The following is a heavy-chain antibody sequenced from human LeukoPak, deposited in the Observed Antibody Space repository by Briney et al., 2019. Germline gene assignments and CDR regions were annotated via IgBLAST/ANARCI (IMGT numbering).Heavy chain of an antibody. CDR3: ARERYYYDSSGSHPLDY. CDR1: GFTFSSYA. Sequence: GGSLRLSWAAAGFTFSSYAMHWVRQVAGKGIEWEAVISYDGSNKYYADSVKGRFTISRDNSKHTLYLQMNSLRAEDTDVYHCARERYYYDSSGSHPLDYWGQGTLVTVSS. D-gene: IGHD3-22*01. CDR2: ISYDGSNK. V-gene: IGHV3-30*01. J-gene: IGHJ4*02.